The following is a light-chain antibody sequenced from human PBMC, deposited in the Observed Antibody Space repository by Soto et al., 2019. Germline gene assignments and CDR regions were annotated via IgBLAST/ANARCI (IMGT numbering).Light chain of an antibody. CDR3: NSYTSSSTPYV. J-gene: IGLJ1*01. Sequence: QSVLTQPASVSESPGQSITISCTGTSSDVGGYNYVSWYQQHPGKAPKLIIYDVSNRPSGVSNRFSGSKSGNTASLTISGLQAEDEADYYCNSYTSSSTPYVFGTGTKVTVL. CDR1: SSDVGGYNY. CDR2: DVS. V-gene: IGLV2-14*01.